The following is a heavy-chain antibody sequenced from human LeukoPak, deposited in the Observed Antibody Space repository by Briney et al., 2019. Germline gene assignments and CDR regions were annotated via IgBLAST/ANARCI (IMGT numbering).Heavy chain of an antibody. CDR2: IYSGGST. CDR1: GFTVSSNY. D-gene: IGHD6-13*01. V-gene: IGHV3-53*01. J-gene: IGHJ4*02. CDR3: ARGSGYSSSWSDY. Sequence: PGGSLRLSCAASGFTVSSNYMSWVRQAPGKGLEWVSVIYSGGSTYYADSVKGRFTISRDNSKNTLYLQMNSLRAEDTAVYYCARGSGYSSSWSDYWGQGTLVTVSS.